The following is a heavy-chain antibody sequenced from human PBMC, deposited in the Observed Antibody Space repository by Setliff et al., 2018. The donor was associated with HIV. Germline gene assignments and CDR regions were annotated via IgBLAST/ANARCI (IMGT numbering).Heavy chain of an antibody. D-gene: IGHD5-18*01. CDR2: IRIAAFDARP. CDR1: GFIFGDFA. CDR3: TRGMDTALSVVGRDDAFDI. Sequence: GGSLRLSCATSGFIFGDFAMSWVRQAPRKGLEWVGFIRIAAFDARPEYAASVKGRFTISRDDSKGITYLQMNSLKADDTAVYYCTRGMDTALSVVGRDDAFDIWGQGTLVTVSS. V-gene: IGHV3-49*04. J-gene: IGHJ3*02.